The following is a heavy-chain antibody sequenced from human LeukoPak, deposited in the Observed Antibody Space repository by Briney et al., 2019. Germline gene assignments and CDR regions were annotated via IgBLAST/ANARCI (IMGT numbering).Heavy chain of an antibody. CDR1: GGTFSSYA. D-gene: IGHD3-22*01. CDR3: ARDSSDSSGYYYLSLDY. V-gene: IGHV1-69*04. CDR2: IIPILGIA. J-gene: IGHJ4*02. Sequence: ASVKVSCKASGGTFSSYAISWVRQAPGQGLEWMGRIIPILGIANYAQKFQGRVTITADKSTSTAYMELSSLRSEDTAVYYCARDSSDSSGYYYLSLDYWGQGTLSPSPQ.